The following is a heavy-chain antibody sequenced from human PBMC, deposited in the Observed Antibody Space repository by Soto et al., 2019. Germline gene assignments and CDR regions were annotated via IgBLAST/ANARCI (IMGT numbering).Heavy chain of an antibody. Sequence: PGGSLRLSCAASGFTFSGSAMHWVRQASGKGLEWVGRIRSKANSYATAYAASVKGRFTISRDDSKNTAYLQMNSLKTEDTAVYYCLPTTVTTGGGYWGQGTLVTVSS. CDR3: LPTTVTTGGGY. J-gene: IGHJ4*02. V-gene: IGHV3-73*01. CDR2: IRSKANSYAT. D-gene: IGHD4-17*01. CDR1: GFTFSGSA.